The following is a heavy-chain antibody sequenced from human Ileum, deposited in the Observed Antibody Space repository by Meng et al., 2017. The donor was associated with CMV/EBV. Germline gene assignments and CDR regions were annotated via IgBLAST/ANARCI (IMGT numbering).Heavy chain of an antibody. Sequence: GESPKISCAASGFTFSDYYMSWIRQAPGKGLEWVSYISSSGSTIYYADSVKGRFTISRDNAKNSLYLQMNSLRAEDTAVYYCARKTFVAVAGPLTFDPWGQGTLVTVSS. J-gene: IGHJ5*02. CDR1: GFTFSDYY. D-gene: IGHD6-19*01. CDR3: ARKTFVAVAGPLTFDP. V-gene: IGHV3-11*01. CDR2: ISSSGSTI.